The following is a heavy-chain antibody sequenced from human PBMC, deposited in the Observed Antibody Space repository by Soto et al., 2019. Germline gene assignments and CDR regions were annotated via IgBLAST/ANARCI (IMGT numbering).Heavy chain of an antibody. CDR1: GFTVSSDY. Sequence: EVQLVESGGGLVQPGGSLRLSCAVSGFTVSSDYMSWVRQAPGKGLEWVSVIHSGGSTYYADSVKGRFSISRDISKNTXXLQMNSVRAEDSAVYYCARVPHYESSGYLIPLFDFWGQGTLVTVSS. D-gene: IGHD3-22*01. CDR3: ARVPHYESSGYLIPLFDF. J-gene: IGHJ4*02. CDR2: IHSGGST. V-gene: IGHV3-66*01.